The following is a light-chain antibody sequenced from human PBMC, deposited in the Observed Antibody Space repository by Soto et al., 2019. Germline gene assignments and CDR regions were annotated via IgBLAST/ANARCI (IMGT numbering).Light chain of an antibody. V-gene: IGKV3-15*01. Sequence: EIVMTQSPATLSVSPGERATLSCRASQSVSSNLAWYQQKPGQAPRLLIYGASTRATGIPARFSGSGSGTEFTLTISSLQYEDFAVYYCQQYNNWPATFGPGTKVDIK. CDR3: QQYNNWPAT. CDR1: QSVSSN. CDR2: GAS. J-gene: IGKJ3*01.